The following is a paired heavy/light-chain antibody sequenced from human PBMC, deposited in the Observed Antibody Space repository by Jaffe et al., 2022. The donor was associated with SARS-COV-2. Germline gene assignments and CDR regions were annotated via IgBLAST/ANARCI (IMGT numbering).Heavy chain of an antibody. Sequence: QITLKESGPTLVKPTQTLTLTCTFSGFSLSTSGVGVGWIRQPPGKALEWLALIYWDDDKRYSPSLKSRLTITKDTSKNQVVLTMTNMDPVDTATYYCAHALEPGYGVYYYYYGMDVWGQGTTVTVSS. D-gene: IGHD3-3*01. CDR3: AHALEPGYGVYYYYYGMDV. V-gene: IGHV2-5*02. J-gene: IGHJ6*02. CDR1: GFSLSTSGVG. CDR2: IYWDDDK.
Light chain of an antibody. V-gene: IGLV1-44*01. CDR1: SSNIGSNT. Sequence: QSVLTQPPSASGTPGQRVTISCSGSSSNIGSNTVNWYQQLPGTAPKLLIYSNNQRPSGVPDRFSGSKSGTSASLAISGLQSEDEADYYCAAWDDSLNGLFGGGTKLTVL. J-gene: IGLJ2*01. CDR3: AAWDDSLNGL. CDR2: SNN.